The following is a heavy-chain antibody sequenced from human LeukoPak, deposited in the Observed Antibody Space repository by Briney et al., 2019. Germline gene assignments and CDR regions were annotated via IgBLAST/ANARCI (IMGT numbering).Heavy chain of an antibody. V-gene: IGHV3-30*03. J-gene: IGHJ4*02. CDR1: GFIFSSYG. CDR2: ISYDGSNK. D-gene: IGHD3-9*01. CDR3: ARDYPDGGGGRYFDWLPVF. Sequence: PGGSLRLSCAASGFIFSSYGMHWVRQAPGKGLEWVAVISYDGSNKYYADSVKGRFTISRDNSKNTLYLQMNSLRAEDTAVYYCARDYPDGGGGRYFDWLPVFWGQGTLVTVSS.